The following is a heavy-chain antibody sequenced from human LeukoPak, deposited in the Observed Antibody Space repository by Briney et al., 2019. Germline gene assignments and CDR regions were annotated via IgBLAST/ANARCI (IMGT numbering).Heavy chain of an antibody. CDR1: GGSFSGYY. CDR3: ARQGSGSLRSFDI. J-gene: IGHJ3*02. Sequence: SETLSLTCAVYGGSFSGYYWSWIRKPPGKGLEWLASVYYSGSTYYNPSLKGRVTISEATSKNQFSLKLDSVTAADTAVYYCARQGSGSLRSFDIWGQGTMVTVSS. CDR2: VYYSGST. D-gene: IGHD1-26*01. V-gene: IGHV4-34*01.